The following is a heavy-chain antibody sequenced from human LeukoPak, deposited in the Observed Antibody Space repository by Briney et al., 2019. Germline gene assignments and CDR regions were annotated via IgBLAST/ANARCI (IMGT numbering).Heavy chain of an antibody. Sequence: GASVKVSCRASGYTFTDYYIHGVRQARGQGLEWMGWINPNTGGTKYAQSFEERVTMTRDTSISTAYVEVSRLRYDDTAVYYCARPLRVTMIRGAAFRASSDFDPWGQGTLVTVSS. CDR1: GYTFTDYY. D-gene: IGHD3-10*01. V-gene: IGHV1-2*02. CDR3: ARPLRVTMIRGAAFRASSDFDP. CDR2: INPNTGGT. J-gene: IGHJ5*02.